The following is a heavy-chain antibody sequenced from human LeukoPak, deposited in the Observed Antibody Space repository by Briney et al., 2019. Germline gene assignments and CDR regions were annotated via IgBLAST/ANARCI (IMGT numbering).Heavy chain of an antibody. CDR3: AGCSSSTCYAGPDLYYYYYMDV. V-gene: IGHV3-11*01. J-gene: IGHJ6*03. D-gene: IGHD2-2*01. CDR2: ISSSGSIT. Sequence: GGSLRLSCAASGFIFSDYYLSWVRQAPGKGLEWVSYISSSGSITYYADSVKGRFTISRDNAKNSMYLQMNSLRGHDTAVYYCAGCSSSTCYAGPDLYYYYYMDVWGKGTTVTISS. CDR1: GFIFSDYY.